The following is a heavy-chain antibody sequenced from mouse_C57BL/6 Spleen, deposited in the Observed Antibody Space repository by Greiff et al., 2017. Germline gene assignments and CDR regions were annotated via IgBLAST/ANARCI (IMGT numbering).Heavy chain of an antibody. CDR1: GYAFSSYW. CDR3: AREGDYGGAMDY. CDR2: IYPGDGDT. Sequence: QVQLQQSGAELVKPGASVKISCKASGYAFSSYWMNWVKQRPGKGLEWIGQIYPGDGDTNYNGKFKGKATLTADKSSSTAYMQLSSLASEDSAVYFCAREGDYGGAMDYWGQGTSVTVSS. J-gene: IGHJ4*01. V-gene: IGHV1-80*01. D-gene: IGHD1-1*01.